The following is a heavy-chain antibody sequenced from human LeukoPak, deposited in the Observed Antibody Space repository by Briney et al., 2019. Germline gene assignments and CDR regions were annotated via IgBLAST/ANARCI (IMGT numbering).Heavy chain of an antibody. J-gene: IGHJ2*01. Sequence: SETLSLTCAVYGGSFSGYYWSWIRQPPGKGLEWIGYIYYSGSTNYNPSLKSRVTISVDTSKNQFSLKLSSVTAADTAVYYCARQPYSSGWYDPYWYFDLWGRGTLVTVSS. V-gene: IGHV4-59*08. D-gene: IGHD6-19*01. CDR3: ARQPYSSGWYDPYWYFDL. CDR2: IYYSGST. CDR1: GGSFSGYY.